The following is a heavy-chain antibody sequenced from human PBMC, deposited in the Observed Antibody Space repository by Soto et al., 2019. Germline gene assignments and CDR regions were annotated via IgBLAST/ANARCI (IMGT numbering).Heavy chain of an antibody. V-gene: IGHV3-73*02. CDR3: TRHSLQYCGGDCYLLPYFDL. CDR2: IRSKANSYAT. Sequence: EVQLVESGGGLVQPGGSLKLSCAASGFTFSGSAMHWVHQASGKGLEWVGRIRSKANSYATAYAASVKGRFTISRDDSKNTAYLQMNSLKTEDTAVYYCTRHSLQYCGGDCYLLPYFDLWGRGTLVTVSS. J-gene: IGHJ2*01. CDR1: GFTFSGSA. D-gene: IGHD2-21*02.